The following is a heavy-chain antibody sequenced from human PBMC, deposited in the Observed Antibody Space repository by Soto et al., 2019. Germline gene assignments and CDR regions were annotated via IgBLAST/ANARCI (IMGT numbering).Heavy chain of an antibody. V-gene: IGHV1-24*01. J-gene: IGHJ4*02. CDR3: ARGPLLDYDILPGYAPHFAY. Sequence: ASVKVSCKVSGYTLTELSMHWVRQAPGKGLEWMGGFDPEDGETIYAQKLQGRVTMTTDTSTSTAYMELRSLRSDETAVNYCARGPLLDYDILPGYAPHFAYWGQGTLVTVSP. CDR1: GYTLTELS. CDR2: FDPEDGET. D-gene: IGHD3-9*01.